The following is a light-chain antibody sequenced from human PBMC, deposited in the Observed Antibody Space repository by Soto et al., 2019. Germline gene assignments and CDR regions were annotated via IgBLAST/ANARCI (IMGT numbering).Light chain of an antibody. CDR1: QSVSSGY. CDR3: QQYGTSPIT. Sequence: ESVLTQYPGTLSLSTGERATLSCRASQSVSSGYLAWYQQKPGQAPRLLIYAASSRATGIPDRFSGSGSGTDFTLTIGRLEPEDFAVYYCQQYGTSPITFGQGTRLEIK. V-gene: IGKV3-20*01. CDR2: AAS. J-gene: IGKJ5*01.